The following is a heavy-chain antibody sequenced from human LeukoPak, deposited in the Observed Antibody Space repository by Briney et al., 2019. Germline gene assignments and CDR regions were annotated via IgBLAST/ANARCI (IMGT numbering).Heavy chain of an antibody. J-gene: IGHJ4*02. Sequence: GTSLKLSCATSGFTFSSYGMHWVRQAPGKGLEWVAAIQFDGTKTYYADSVKGRSTISRDDSKNTVYLQMNSLRAEDTAVYYCSRDLSYGSLDIWGQGTLLTVSS. CDR3: SRDLSYGSLDI. V-gene: IGHV3-30*12. CDR2: IQFDGTKT. D-gene: IGHD5-18*01. CDR1: GFTFSSYG.